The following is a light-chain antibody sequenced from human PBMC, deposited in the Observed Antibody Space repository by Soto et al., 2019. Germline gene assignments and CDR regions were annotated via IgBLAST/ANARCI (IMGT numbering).Light chain of an antibody. V-gene: IGKV3-11*01. J-gene: IGKJ3*01. Sequence: EIVLTQSPATLSLSPGERATLSCRASQSVSSSLDWYQQKPGQAPRLLIYDASTRATSIPARFSGSGSGTDFTLTISSLEPEDVAVYYCQQRSNWPPITFGPGTKVDIK. CDR1: QSVSSS. CDR2: DAS. CDR3: QQRSNWPPIT.